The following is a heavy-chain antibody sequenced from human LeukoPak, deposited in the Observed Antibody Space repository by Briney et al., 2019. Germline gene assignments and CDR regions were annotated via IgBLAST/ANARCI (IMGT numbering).Heavy chain of an antibody. D-gene: IGHD4/OR15-4a*01. CDR3: VRGETYGERLLSLDY. CDR2: IYHTGKT. CDR1: GGSISSSNW. V-gene: IGHV4-4*02. J-gene: IGHJ4*02. Sequence: PSETLSLTCTVSGGSISSSNWWTWVRQPPGQGLEWIGEIYHTGKTYYNPSLKSRVTITLDKSKNQFSLNMSSVTAADMAVYYCVRGETYGERLLSLDYWGQGILVIVSS.